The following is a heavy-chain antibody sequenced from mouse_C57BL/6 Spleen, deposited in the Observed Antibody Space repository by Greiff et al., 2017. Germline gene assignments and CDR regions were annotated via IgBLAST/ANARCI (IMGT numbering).Heavy chain of an antibody. CDR1: GFTFSSYA. CDR3: ARDGANWEFAY. CDR2: ISDGGSYT. D-gene: IGHD4-1*01. Sequence: EVQRVESGGGLVKPGGSLKLSCAASGFTFSSYAMSWVRQTPEQRLEWVATISDGGSYTYYPDNVKGRFTISRDTAKNNLYLQMSHLKSEDTAMYYCARDGANWEFAYWGQGTLVTVSA. V-gene: IGHV5-4*01. J-gene: IGHJ3*01.